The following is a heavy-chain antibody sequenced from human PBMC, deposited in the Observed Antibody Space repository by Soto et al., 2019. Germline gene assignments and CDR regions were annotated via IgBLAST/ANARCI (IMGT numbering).Heavy chain of an antibody. J-gene: IGHJ4*02. CDR2: INSGGGTT. D-gene: IGHD3-10*01. CDR1: GFTFNTYW. CDR3: ARWFTYGNFDYFDY. V-gene: IGHV3-74*01. Sequence: GGSLRLSCAASGFTFNTYWMHWFRQAPGKGLVWVSRINSGGGTTTYADSVKGRFTISRDNAKNTPFLQMNGLRAEDTAVYYCARWFTYGNFDYFDYWDQGTQVTVSP.